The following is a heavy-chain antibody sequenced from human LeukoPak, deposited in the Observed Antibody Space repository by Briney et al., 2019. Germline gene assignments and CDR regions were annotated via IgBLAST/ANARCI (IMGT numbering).Heavy chain of an antibody. V-gene: IGHV3-23*01. CDR1: GFTFSDYY. CDR3: AKDLATSGWYALGY. CDR2: ISGSGGST. D-gene: IGHD6-19*01. Sequence: GSLRLSCAASGFTFSDYYLNWIRQAPGKGLEWVSAISGSGGSTYYADSVKGRFTISRDNSKNTLYLQMNSLRAEDTAVYYCAKDLATSGWYALGYWGQGTLVTVSS. J-gene: IGHJ4*02.